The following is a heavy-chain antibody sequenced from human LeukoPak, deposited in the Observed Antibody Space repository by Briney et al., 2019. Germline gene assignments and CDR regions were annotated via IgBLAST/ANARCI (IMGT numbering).Heavy chain of an antibody. D-gene: IGHD6-19*01. CDR2: IISDGTSI. CDR3: AREFYSSGWFDY. J-gene: IGHJ4*02. CDR1: DSSFGSRW. Sequence: GGSLRLSXATSDSSFGSRWMHWVRQAPGKGLVWVSRIISDGTSISYADSVKGRFTISRDNAKNTLYLQMNSLRAEDTAVYYCAREFYSSGWFDYWGQGTLVTVSS. V-gene: IGHV3-74*01.